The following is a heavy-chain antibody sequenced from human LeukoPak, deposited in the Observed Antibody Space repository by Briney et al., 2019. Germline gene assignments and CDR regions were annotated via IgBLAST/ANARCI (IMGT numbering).Heavy chain of an antibody. J-gene: IGHJ5*02. V-gene: IGHV4-39*07. CDR2: IYTSGST. CDR3: ARGSKYYGSKNWFDP. CDR1: GGSISSSSNY. Sequence: SETLTLTCSVSGGSISSSSNYWGWIRQPPGKGLDWIGTIYTSGSTNYNPSLKSRVTISVDTSKNQFSLKLSSVTAADTAVYYCARGSKYYGSKNWFDPWGQGTLVTVSS. D-gene: IGHD3-10*01.